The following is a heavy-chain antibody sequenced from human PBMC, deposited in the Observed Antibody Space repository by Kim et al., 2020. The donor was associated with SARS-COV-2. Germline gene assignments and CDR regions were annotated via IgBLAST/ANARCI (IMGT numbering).Heavy chain of an antibody. CDR1: GFTFSTYA. D-gene: IGHD6-19*01. J-gene: IGHJ4*02. Sequence: GVSLRLSCAASGFTFSTYAMHWVRQAPGKGLEWVALTSFDGSNKYYADSVKGRFTISRDNSKNMLYLQMNSLKVEDTAVYYCARGESRYANGLYNQDYWGQGTLDTVSS. CDR2: TSFDGSNK. CDR3: ARGESRYANGLYNQDY. V-gene: IGHV3-33*05.